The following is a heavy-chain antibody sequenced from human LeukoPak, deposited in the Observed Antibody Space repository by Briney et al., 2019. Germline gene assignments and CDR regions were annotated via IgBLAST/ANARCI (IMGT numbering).Heavy chain of an antibody. CDR2: IYHSGST. V-gene: IGHV4-4*02. D-gene: IGHD4-17*01. Sequence: SGTLSLTCAVSGGSISSSNWWSWVRQPPGKGLEWIGEIYHSGSTNYNPSLKSRATISVDKSKNQFSLKLSSVTAADTAVYYCARVGGHDYGDSNWFDPGGQGTLVTVSS. CDR1: GGSISSSNW. CDR3: ARVGGHDYGDSNWFDP. J-gene: IGHJ5*02.